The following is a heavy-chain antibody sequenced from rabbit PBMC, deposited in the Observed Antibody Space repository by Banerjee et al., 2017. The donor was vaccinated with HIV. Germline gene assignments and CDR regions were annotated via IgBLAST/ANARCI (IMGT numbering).Heavy chain of an antibody. CDR2: IAAGSSGST. J-gene: IGHJ4*01. V-gene: IGHV1S40*01. D-gene: IGHD4-1*01. CDR1: GFSFSSSYY. CDR3: ARWDVDDSGAMKV. Sequence: QSLEESGGDLVKPGASLTLTCTASGFSFSSSYYMCWVRQAPGKGLEWIACIAAGSSGSTDYASWAKGRFTISKTSSTTVTLQMTSLTAADTATYLCARWDVDDSGAMKVWGPGTLVTVS.